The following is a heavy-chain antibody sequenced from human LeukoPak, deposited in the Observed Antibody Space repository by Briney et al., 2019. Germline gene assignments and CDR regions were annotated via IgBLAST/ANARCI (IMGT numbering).Heavy chain of an antibody. CDR2: IYYSGIT. CDR3: VRGLAVAGAYYYYGMDV. Sequence: SETLSLTCTVSGASIRSTGYYWGWIRQAPGKGLEWIGNIYYSGITYYNPSLKSRVTISVDTSKTQFSLKLTSVTAADTAVYYCVRGLAVAGAYYYYGMDVWGQGTTVTVSS. D-gene: IGHD6-19*01. V-gene: IGHV4-39*07. J-gene: IGHJ6*02. CDR1: GASIRSTGYY.